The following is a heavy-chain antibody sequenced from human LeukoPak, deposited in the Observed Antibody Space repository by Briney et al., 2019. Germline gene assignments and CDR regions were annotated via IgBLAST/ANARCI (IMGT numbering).Heavy chain of an antibody. Sequence: PGGSLRLSCAASGFTFDDYAMPWVRQAPGKGLEWVSGISWNSGSIGYADSVKGRFTISRDNAKNSLYLQMNSLRAEDTALYYCSRWTLDYWGQGTLVTVSS. CDR1: GFTFDDYA. CDR2: ISWNSGSI. V-gene: IGHV3-9*01. J-gene: IGHJ4*02. D-gene: IGHD2-15*01. CDR3: SRWTLDY.